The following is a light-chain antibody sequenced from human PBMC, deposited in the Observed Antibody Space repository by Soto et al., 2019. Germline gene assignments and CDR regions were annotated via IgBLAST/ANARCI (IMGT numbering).Light chain of an antibody. Sequence: QSVLTQPASVSGSPGQSITISCTGTTSDVGGYNYVSWYQLHPGKAPKLMIYEVTNRPSGVSIRFSGSRSGNTASLTISGLQAEDEADYYCCSYRNSNTWVFGGGTKVTVL. CDR3: CSYRNSNTWV. CDR1: TSDVGGYNY. J-gene: IGLJ3*02. CDR2: EVT. V-gene: IGLV2-14*01.